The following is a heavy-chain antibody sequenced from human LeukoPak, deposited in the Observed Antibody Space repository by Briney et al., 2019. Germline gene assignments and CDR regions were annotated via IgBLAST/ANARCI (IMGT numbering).Heavy chain of an antibody. CDR1: GFTFSSSA. V-gene: IGHV3-23*01. CDR3: AKSGNIRFDY. J-gene: IGHJ4*02. D-gene: IGHD2/OR15-2a*01. Sequence: GSLRLSCAASGFTFSSSAMSWVRQAPGKGLEWVSSISGSGSGGSTYYADSVKGRFTISRDNSKNTLYLQMNSLRAEDTAVYYCAKSGNIRFDYWGQGTLVTVSS. CDR2: ISGSGSGGST.